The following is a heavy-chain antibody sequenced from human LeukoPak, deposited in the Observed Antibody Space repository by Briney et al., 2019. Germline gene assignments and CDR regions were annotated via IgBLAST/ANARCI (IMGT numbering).Heavy chain of an antibody. D-gene: IGHD3-3*01. Sequence: PAGSLRLSCAASRFTFSSYAMSWDRQAPGKGLEWVSAISGSGGSTYYADSVKGRFTISRDNSKNTLYLQMNSLRAEDTAVYYCAKPTSLEWLPCPPYFDYWGQGTLVTVSS. CDR1: RFTFSSYA. V-gene: IGHV3-23*01. CDR2: ISGSGGST. CDR3: AKPTSLEWLPCPPYFDY. J-gene: IGHJ4*02.